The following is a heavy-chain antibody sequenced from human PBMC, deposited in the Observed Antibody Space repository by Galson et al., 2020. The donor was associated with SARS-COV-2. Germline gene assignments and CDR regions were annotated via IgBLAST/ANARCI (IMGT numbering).Heavy chain of an antibody. Sequence: KSGGPLRLSCVAPEFTFGRYSMNWVRQAPGKGLEWVSSIGSTGSHIYYAAPVRGRFPISRDNAKNSLFLQMSSLGAEDTAVYYCTRDSWLGYWGQGTLVTGSS. J-gene: IGHJ4*02. CDR3: TRDSWLGY. D-gene: IGHD6-19*01. V-gene: IGHV3-21*01. CDR2: IGSTGSHI. CDR1: EFTFGRYS.